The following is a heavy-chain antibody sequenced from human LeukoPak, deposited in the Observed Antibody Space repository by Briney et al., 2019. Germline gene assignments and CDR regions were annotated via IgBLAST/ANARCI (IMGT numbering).Heavy chain of an antibody. V-gene: IGHV3-21*01. Sequence: GGSLRLSCAASGFTFSTYSMNWVRQAPGKGLEWVSSISSSSSYIYYADSVKGRFTISRDNAKNSLYLQMNSVGAEDTAVYYCARTQSGSYGFDYWGQGTLVTVSS. J-gene: IGHJ4*02. CDR1: GFTFSTYS. CDR3: ARTQSGSYGFDY. CDR2: ISSSSSYI. D-gene: IGHD1-26*01.